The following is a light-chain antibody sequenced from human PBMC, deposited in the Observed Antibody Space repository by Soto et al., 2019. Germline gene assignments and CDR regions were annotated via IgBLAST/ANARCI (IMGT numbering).Light chain of an antibody. Sequence: DIVLTQSPATLSLSPGERATLSCRASQGVSSYLAWYQQKPGQAPRLLIYDASNRATGIPARFSGSGPGTDFTLTISSLEPEDFAVYYCQQRSNGITFGQGTRLEIK. CDR3: QQRSNGIT. J-gene: IGKJ5*01. CDR2: DAS. V-gene: IGKV3D-11*01. CDR1: QGVSSY.